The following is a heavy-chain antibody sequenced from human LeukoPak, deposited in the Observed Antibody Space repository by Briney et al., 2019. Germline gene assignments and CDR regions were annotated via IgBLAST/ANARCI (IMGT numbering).Heavy chain of an antibody. CDR1: GFTFSSYS. CDR3: ARDLLGSFPVDYYMDV. J-gene: IGHJ6*03. V-gene: IGHV3-48*01. CDR2: ISSSSSTI. Sequence: GGSLRLSCAASGFTFSSYSMNWVRQAPGKGLEWVSYISSSSSTIYYAYSVKGRFTISRDNAKNSLYLQMNSLRAEDTAVYYCARDLLGSFPVDYYMDVWGKGTTVTVSS. D-gene: IGHD2-15*01.